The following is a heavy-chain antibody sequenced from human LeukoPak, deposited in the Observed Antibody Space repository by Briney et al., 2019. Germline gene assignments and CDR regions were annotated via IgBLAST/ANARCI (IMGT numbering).Heavy chain of an antibody. CDR2: IYPGDSDT. Sequence: GESLKICCKGSGYSFTNYWIGWVRQMPGKGLEWMGIIYPGDSDTRYSPSFQGQVTISVDKSISTAYLQWSSLKASDTAMYYCARHVASDRGADFPFNWFDPWGQGTLVTVSS. CDR1: GYSFTNYW. CDR3: ARHVASDRGADFPFNWFDP. V-gene: IGHV5-51*01. D-gene: IGHD2-21*02. J-gene: IGHJ5*02.